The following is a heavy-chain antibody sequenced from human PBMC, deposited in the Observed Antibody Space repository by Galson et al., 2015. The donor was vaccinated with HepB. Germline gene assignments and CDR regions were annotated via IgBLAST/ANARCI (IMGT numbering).Heavy chain of an antibody. Sequence: SLRLSCAASGFTVITNYMSWVRPAPGKGLEWVSIIYSGGYRSYADSVQGRFTISRDNSKNTVYPQMNSLRAEDTAVYYCARATSGGYCSRTSCYYFDYWGQGALVTVSS. D-gene: IGHD2-2*01. CDR3: ARATSGGYCSRTSCYYFDY. CDR2: IYSGGYR. J-gene: IGHJ4*02. V-gene: IGHV3-53*01. CDR1: GFTVITNY.